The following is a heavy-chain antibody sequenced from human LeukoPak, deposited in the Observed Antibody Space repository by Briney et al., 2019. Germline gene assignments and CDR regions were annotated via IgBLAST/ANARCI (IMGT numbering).Heavy chain of an antibody. D-gene: IGHD3-22*01. CDR1: GYSFTSYW. Sequence: GESLKISCKGSGYSFTSYWIGWVRQMPGKGLEWMGIIYPGDSDTRYSPSFQGQVTISADKSISTAYLQWSSLKASDTAMYYCAINYYDSSGYYWEGHPLDAFDIWGQGTMVTVSS. CDR2: IYPGDSDT. V-gene: IGHV5-51*01. CDR3: AINYYDSSGYYWEGHPLDAFDI. J-gene: IGHJ3*02.